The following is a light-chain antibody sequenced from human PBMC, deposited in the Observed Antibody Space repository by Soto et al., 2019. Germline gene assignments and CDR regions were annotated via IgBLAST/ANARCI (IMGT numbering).Light chain of an antibody. V-gene: IGLV3-21*02. Sequence: SYELTQAPSVSGAPGQTATISCGGDDVGGKSVQWYQQKPGQAPVLVLYDARDRPSGIPERFSGSNSGNTATLTISWVEAGDEADFYCQVWDTTTDQYIFGSGTKVTVL. J-gene: IGLJ1*01. CDR3: QVWDTTTDQYI. CDR1: DVGGKS. CDR2: DAR.